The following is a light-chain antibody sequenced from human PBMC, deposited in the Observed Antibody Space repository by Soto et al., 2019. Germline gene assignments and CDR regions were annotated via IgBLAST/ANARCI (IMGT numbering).Light chain of an antibody. Sequence: DIQMTQSPSTLSASVGDRVTITCRASQSISSWLAWYQQKPGKAPKLLIYDASSLESGVPSRFSGSGSGTEFTLTISSLQPDDFATYYCQQYNSYSPETFGQGTKVEL. CDR2: DAS. J-gene: IGKJ1*01. CDR3: QQYNSYSPET. V-gene: IGKV1-5*01. CDR1: QSISSW.